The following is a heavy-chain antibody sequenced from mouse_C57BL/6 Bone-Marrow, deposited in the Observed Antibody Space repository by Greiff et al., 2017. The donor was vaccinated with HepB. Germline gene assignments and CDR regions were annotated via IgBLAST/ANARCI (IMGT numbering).Heavy chain of an antibody. V-gene: IGHV5-17*01. CDR1: GFTFSDYG. CDR3: ARQTTVVATDYYAMDY. D-gene: IGHD1-1*01. Sequence: EVKVVESGGGLVKPGGSLKLSCAASGFTFSDYGMHWVRQAPEKGLEWVAYISSGSSTIYYADTVKGRFTISRDNTKNTLFLQMTSLRSEDTAMYYCARQTTVVATDYYAMDYWGQGTSVTVSS. J-gene: IGHJ4*01. CDR2: ISSGSSTI.